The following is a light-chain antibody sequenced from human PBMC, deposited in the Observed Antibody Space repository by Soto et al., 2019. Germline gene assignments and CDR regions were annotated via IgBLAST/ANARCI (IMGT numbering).Light chain of an antibody. Sequence: QSALTQPPCASGSPGQSVTIACTGTSSDVGGYNYVSWYQQHPGKAPKLMIYEVSKRPSGVPDRFSGSKSGNTASLTVSGLQAEDEADYYCRSYAGSNNFVFGTGTKVTVL. J-gene: IGLJ1*01. CDR1: SSDVGGYNY. CDR3: RSYAGSNNFV. V-gene: IGLV2-8*01. CDR2: EVS.